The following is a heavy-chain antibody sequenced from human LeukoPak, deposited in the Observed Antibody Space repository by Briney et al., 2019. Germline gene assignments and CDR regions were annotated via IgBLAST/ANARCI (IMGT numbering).Heavy chain of an antibody. Sequence: PGGSLRLSCAASGFTFSSYSMNWVRQAPGKGLEWVSYISSSSTIYYADSVKGRFTISRDNAKNSLYLQMNSLRDEDTAVYYCARVRPGWYFDLWGRGTLVTVPS. CDR1: GFTFSSYS. CDR3: ARVRPGWYFDL. CDR2: ISSSSTI. J-gene: IGHJ2*01. V-gene: IGHV3-48*02.